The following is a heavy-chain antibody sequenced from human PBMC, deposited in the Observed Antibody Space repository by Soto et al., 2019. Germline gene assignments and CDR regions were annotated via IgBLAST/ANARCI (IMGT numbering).Heavy chain of an antibody. J-gene: IGHJ4*02. CDR1: GFTFSRYA. CDR3: AKRSQIAAAVILWVYSFDY. V-gene: IGHV3-23*01. Sequence: WGSLRLSCAASGFTFSRYAMSWVRQAGGRGLEWGSAISGSGGSTYYADSVKGRFTISRDNSKNTLYLQMNSLRAEDTAVYYSAKRSQIAAAVILWVYSFDYWGQGTLVTVSS. CDR2: ISGSGGST. D-gene: IGHD6-13*01.